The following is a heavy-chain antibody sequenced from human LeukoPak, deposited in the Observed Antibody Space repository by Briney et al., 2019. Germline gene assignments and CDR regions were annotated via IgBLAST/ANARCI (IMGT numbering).Heavy chain of an antibody. D-gene: IGHD5-24*01. J-gene: IGHJ3*02. CDR2: IDPNTGDS. V-gene: IGHV1-2*02. CDR3: ARVRDGYHKEAFDI. Sequence: ASVKVSCKASEYTFTGYYIHWVRQAPGQGLEWMGWIDPNTGDSNYAQKFQGRVTMTRDTSISTAYMELSRLRSDDTAVYYCARVRDGYHKEAFDIWGQGTMVTVSS. CDR1: EYTFTGYY.